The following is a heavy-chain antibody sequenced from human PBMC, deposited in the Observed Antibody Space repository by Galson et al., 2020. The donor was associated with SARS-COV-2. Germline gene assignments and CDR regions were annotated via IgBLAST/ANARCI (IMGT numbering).Heavy chain of an antibody. CDR3: ERIRFQPYTYYLDY. CDR2: IYHSGTT. V-gene: IGHV4-4*02. D-gene: IGHD3-16*01. J-gene: IGHJ4*02. CDR1: GGSITSSYW. Sequence: SETLSLTCAVSGGSITSSYWWIWVRQPPGKRLEWIGEIYHSGTTWYTPSLRSRVTILLDRPKKQFSLGLKSVTAADTAVYYCERIRFQPYTYYLDYWGQGTLVTVSS.